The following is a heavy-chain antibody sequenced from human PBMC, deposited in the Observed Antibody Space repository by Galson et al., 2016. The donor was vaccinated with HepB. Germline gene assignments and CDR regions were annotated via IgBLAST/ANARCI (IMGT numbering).Heavy chain of an antibody. V-gene: IGHV3-74*01. CDR1: GFIFNNNW. CDR3: ARSLGD. D-gene: IGHD3-10*01. J-gene: IGHJ4*02. Sequence: SLRLSCAASGFIFNNNWMPWVRQVPGKGLVWVSEISPDGTTTRDADSVRGRFTISRDNAKNTVYLQWRSLGAEDTAVYYCARSLGDWGQGTLVTVSS. CDR2: ISPDGTTT.